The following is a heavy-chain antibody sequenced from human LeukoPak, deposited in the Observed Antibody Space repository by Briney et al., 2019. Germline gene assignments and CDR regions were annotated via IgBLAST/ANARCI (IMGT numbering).Heavy chain of an antibody. CDR3: ARGRTSGYSSSWYVSLPDNWFDP. D-gene: IGHD6-13*01. CDR2: ISSSSSYI. J-gene: IGHJ5*02. CDR1: GFTFSSYS. V-gene: IGHV3-21*01. Sequence: PGGSLRLSCAASGFTFSSYSMNWVRQAPGKGLEWVSSISSSSSYIYYADSVKGRFTISRDNAKNSLYLQMNSLRAEDTAVYYCARGRTSGYSSSWYVSLPDNWFDPWGQGTLVTVSS.